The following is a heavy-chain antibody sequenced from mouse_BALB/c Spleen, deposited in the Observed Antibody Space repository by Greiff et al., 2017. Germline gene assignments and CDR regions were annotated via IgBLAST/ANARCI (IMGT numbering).Heavy chain of an antibody. CDR1: GFTFSSYG. CDR3: ARDYRYDGEAWFAY. D-gene: IGHD2-14*01. CDR2: ISSGGSYT. Sequence: EVQLVESGGDLVKPGGSLKLSCAASGFTFSSYGMSWVRQTPDKRLEWVATISSGGSYTYYPDSVKGRFTISRDNAKNTLYLQMSSLKSEDTAMYYCARDYRYDGEAWFAYWGQGTLVTVSA. V-gene: IGHV5-6*01. J-gene: IGHJ3*01.